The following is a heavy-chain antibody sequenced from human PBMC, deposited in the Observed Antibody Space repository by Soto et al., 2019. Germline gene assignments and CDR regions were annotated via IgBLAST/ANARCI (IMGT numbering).Heavy chain of an antibody. CDR1: GYTFPNYG. CDR2: ISAYKTNI. V-gene: IGHV1-18*01. D-gene: IGHD3-10*01. Sequence: ASVKVSCKASGYTFPNYGITWVRQAPGQGLEWMGWISAYKTNIKYAQKFQGGVSLTTDTSTSTAYMELRSLRSDDTAIYYCARDLDGSGAYYTDPWGQGTLVTVSS. CDR3: ARDLDGSGAYYTDP. J-gene: IGHJ5*02.